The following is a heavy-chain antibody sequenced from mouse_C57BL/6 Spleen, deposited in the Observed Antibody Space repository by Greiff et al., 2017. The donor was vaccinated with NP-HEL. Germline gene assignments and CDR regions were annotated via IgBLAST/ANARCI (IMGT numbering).Heavy chain of an antibody. CDR1: GFNIKDYY. CDR2: IDPEDGET. J-gene: IGHJ3*01. D-gene: IGHD3-2*02. V-gene: IGHV14-2*01. Sequence: VHVKQSGAELVKPGASVKLSCTASGFNIKDYYMHWVKQRTEQGLEWIGRIDPEDGETKYAPKFQGKATITADTSSNTAYLQLSSLTSEDTAVYYCASTAQATAWFAYWGQRTLVTVSA. CDR3: ASTAQATAWFAY.